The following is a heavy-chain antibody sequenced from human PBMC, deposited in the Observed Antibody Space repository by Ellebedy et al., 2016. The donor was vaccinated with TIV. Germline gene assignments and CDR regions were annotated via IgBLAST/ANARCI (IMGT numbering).Heavy chain of an antibody. J-gene: IGHJ6*02. D-gene: IGHD6-13*01. CDR1: GGTFSSYA. CDR3: AKNEQQLNNGMDV. CDR2: IITTLGIA. Sequence: AASVKVSCKASGGTFSSYAISWVRQAPGQGLEWMGRIITTLGIANYAQKFQGRVTITADQSTSTAYMELSSLRSEDTAVYYCAKNEQQLNNGMDVWGQGTTVTVSS. V-gene: IGHV1-69*04.